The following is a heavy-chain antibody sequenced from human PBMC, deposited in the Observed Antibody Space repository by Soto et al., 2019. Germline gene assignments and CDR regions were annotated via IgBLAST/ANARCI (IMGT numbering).Heavy chain of an antibody. D-gene: IGHD5-18*01. J-gene: IGHJ4*02. CDR3: AKELGGYSYGYEPDH. CDR2: ISWNSGTR. CDR1: GFTFDIYA. Sequence: EVQLVDSGGGLVQPGRSLRLSCAASGFTFDIYAMHWVRQAPGKGLEWVSSISWNSGTRGYADSVKGRFTISRDNAKNSLYLQMDSLRTEDTAFYYWAKELGGYSYGYEPDHWGQGTLVAVSS. V-gene: IGHV3-9*01.